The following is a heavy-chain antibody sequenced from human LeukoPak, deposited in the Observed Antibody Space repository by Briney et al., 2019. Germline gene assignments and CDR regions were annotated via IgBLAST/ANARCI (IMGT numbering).Heavy chain of an antibody. V-gene: IGHV3-43D*03. CDR3: AKEYSSSSPYFDY. CDR1: GFTFDDYA. J-gene: IGHJ4*02. CDR2: ISWDGGST. D-gene: IGHD6-6*01. Sequence: PGGSLRLSCAASGFTFDDYAMHWVRQAPGKGLEWVSLISWDGGSTYYADSVKGRFTISRDNSKNSLYLQMNSLGAEDTALYYCAKEYSSSSPYFDYWGQGTLVTVSS.